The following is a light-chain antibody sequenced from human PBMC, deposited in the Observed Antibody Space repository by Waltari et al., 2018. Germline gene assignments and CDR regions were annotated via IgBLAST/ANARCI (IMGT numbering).Light chain of an antibody. V-gene: IGKV4-1*01. CDR3: QQYYSTRT. Sequence: DIVMTQSPDSLAVSLGESATINCKSSQSVLYSSNNKNYLAWYQQKPGQPPKLLIYWASTRESGVPDRFSGSGSGTDFTLSISSLQAEDVAVYYCQQYYSTRTFGQGTKVEIK. CDR1: QSVLYSSNNKNY. J-gene: IGKJ1*01. CDR2: WAS.